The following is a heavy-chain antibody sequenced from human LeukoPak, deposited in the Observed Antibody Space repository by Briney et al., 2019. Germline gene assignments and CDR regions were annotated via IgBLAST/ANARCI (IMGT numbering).Heavy chain of an antibody. CDR2: INQNGGQS. V-gene: IGHV3-7*03. CDR1: GFSFSNYW. D-gene: IGHD3-3*01. J-gene: IGHJ4*02. CDR3: AREIYDFGDYYFDY. Sequence: GGSLRLSYEASGFSFSNYWMTWVRQAPAKGLEWVADINQNGGQSYYVDSVKGRFTLSRDNAKNSLFLQLNSLRAEDTAVYYCAREIYDFGDYYFDYWGQGTLVTVSS.